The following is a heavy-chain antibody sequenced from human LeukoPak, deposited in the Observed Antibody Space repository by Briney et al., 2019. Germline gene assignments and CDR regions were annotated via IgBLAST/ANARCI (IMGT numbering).Heavy chain of an antibody. CDR2: ISGSGGST. J-gene: IGHJ4*02. CDR3: VTDLVIKGYFDY. D-gene: IGHD2-21*01. Sequence: GGSLRLSCAASGFALSSIYMNWVRQAPGKGLEWVSAISGSGGSTYYADSVKGRFTISRDNSKNTLYLQMNSLRAEDTAVYYCVTDLVIKGYFDYWGQGALVTVSS. V-gene: IGHV3-23*01. CDR1: GFALSSIY.